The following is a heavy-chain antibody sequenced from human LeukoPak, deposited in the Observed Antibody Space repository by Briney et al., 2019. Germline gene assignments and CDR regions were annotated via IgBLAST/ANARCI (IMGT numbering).Heavy chain of an antibody. V-gene: IGHV1-3*01. CDR1: GYTFTSYA. CDR3: ARVSSALGFDY. Sequence: GASVKVSCKASGYTFTSYAMHWMRQAPGQRPEWVGWINAGNGNTKYSQEFQGRVTITRDTSASTAYMELSSLRSDDAAVYYCARVSSALGFDYWGEGPLVTVST. CDR2: INAGNGNT. J-gene: IGHJ4*02. D-gene: IGHD3-22*01.